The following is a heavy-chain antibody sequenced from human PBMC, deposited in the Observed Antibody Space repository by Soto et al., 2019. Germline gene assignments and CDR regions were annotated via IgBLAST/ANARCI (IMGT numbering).Heavy chain of an antibody. CDR1: GGSFSGYY. D-gene: IGHD6-13*01. J-gene: IGHJ4*02. CDR2: IKHSGST. V-gene: IGHV4-34*01. CDR3: ARTRIAAAVARFDY. Sequence: SETLSLTCAVYGGSFSGYYWSWIRQPPGKGLEWIGEIKHSGSTNYNPSLKSRVTISVDTSKNQFSLKLSSVTAADTAVYYCARTRIAAAVARFDYWGQGTLVTVSS.